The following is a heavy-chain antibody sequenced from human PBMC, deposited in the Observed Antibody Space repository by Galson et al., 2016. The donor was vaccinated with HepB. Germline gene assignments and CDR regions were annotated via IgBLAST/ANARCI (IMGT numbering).Heavy chain of an antibody. V-gene: IGHV3-23*01. CDR2: ISGSGGYT. J-gene: IGHJ6*02. D-gene: IGHD3-16*01. CDR1: GFTFSSYG. Sequence: SLRLSCAASGFTFSSYGMTWVRQAPGKGLEWVSVISGSGGYTYYADSVKGRFTISRDNPKNTMYLQMNSLRAEDTAAYYCAKVVYYDYVWGTYYYHYGMDVWGQGTTVTVSS. CDR3: AKVVYYDYVWGTYYYHYGMDV.